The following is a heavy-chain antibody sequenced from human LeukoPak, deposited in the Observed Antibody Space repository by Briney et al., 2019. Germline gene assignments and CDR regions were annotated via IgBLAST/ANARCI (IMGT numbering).Heavy chain of an antibody. CDR2: IWYDGSNK. CDR1: GFTFSSYG. V-gene: IGHV3-33*06. Sequence: PGRSLRLSCAASGFTFSSYGMRWVRQAPGKGLEWVAVIWYDGSNKYYADSVKGRFTISRDNSKNTLYLQMNSLRAEDTAVYYCAKTRSLYCSSTSFLFDYWGQGTLVTVSS. CDR3: AKTRSLYCSSTSFLFDY. D-gene: IGHD2-2*01. J-gene: IGHJ4*02.